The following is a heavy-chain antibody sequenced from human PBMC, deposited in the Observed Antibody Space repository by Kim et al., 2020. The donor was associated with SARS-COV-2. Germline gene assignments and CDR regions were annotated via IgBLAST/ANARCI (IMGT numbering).Heavy chain of an antibody. D-gene: IGHD6-19*01. Sequence: DSLKGRFTISRDNSKNTLYLQMNSLRAEDTAVYYCAKDGGDSSFSYGMDVWGQGTTVTVSS. CDR3: AKDGGDSSFSYGMDV. J-gene: IGHJ6*02. V-gene: IGHV3-30*02.